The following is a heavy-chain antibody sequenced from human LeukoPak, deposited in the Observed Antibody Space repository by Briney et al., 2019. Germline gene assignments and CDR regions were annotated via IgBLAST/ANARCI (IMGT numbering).Heavy chain of an antibody. D-gene: IGHD2-21*02. CDR3: AKDGHRGLTCGGDRYWWFDP. Sequence: PGGSLRLSCAASGFTFSSYGMHWVRQAPGKGLEWVAIISYDGSNKYYADSVKGRFTISRDNSKNTLYLQMNSLKPEDTAVYYCAKDGHRGLTCGGDRYWWFDPWGQGTLVTVSS. V-gene: IGHV3-30*18. CDR2: ISYDGSNK. CDR1: GFTFSSYG. J-gene: IGHJ5*02.